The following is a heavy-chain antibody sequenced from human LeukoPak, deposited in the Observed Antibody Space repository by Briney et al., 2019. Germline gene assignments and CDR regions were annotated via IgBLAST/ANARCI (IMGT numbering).Heavy chain of an antibody. D-gene: IGHD5-12*01. CDR1: GCTFTGYY. CDR3: ARDRASKYGGYADY. CDR2: INPNSGGT. J-gene: IGHJ4*02. V-gene: IGHV1-2*06. Sequence: TSVKVSCKASGCTFTGYYMDWVPQAPGQGLEWIGRINPNSGGTNYAQKFQGRVTMTRDTSISTAYMELSRLRSDDTAVYYCARDRASKYGGYADYWGQGTLVTVSS.